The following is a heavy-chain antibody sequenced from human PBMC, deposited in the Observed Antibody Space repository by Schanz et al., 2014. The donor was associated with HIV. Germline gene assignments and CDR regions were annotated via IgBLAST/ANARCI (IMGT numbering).Heavy chain of an antibody. J-gene: IGHJ4*02. V-gene: IGHV3-23*04. CDR3: ANEEVPNDY. Sequence: DVQLVESGGGLVQPGRSLRLSCAASGFPFSGFSMNWVRRAPGKGLEWVSGISISGETTYYADSVKGRFTISRDNSKNTLYLQMNSLRVEDTAVYYCANEEVPNDYWGQGTLVTVSS. CDR1: GFPFSGFS. CDR2: ISISGETT.